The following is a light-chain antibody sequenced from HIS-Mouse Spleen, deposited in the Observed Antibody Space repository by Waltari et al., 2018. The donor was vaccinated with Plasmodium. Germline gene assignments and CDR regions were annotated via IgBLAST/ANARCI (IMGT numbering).Light chain of an antibody. CDR3: YSTDSSGNHRV. Sequence: SYELTQPPSVSVSPGQTARITCSGDALPKKYAYWYQQKSGQAPVLVIYEDSKRPTGITERFSGSSDGTTANSTISGDQVEDEADYYCYSTDSSGNHRVFGGGTKLTVL. CDR1: ALPKKY. J-gene: IGLJ3*02. CDR2: EDS. V-gene: IGLV3-10*01.